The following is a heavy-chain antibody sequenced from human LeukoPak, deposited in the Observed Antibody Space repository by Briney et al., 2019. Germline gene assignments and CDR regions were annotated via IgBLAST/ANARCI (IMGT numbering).Heavy chain of an antibody. CDR2: ISGSGGST. D-gene: IGHD5-18*01. V-gene: IGHV3-23*01. Sequence: GGSLRLSCAASGFTFSSYAMSWVRQAPGKGLEWVSAISGSGGSTYYADSVKGRFTISRDNSKNTLHLQMNSLRAEDTAVYYCAKDLGYSYGYIPFDYWGQGTLVTVSS. CDR3: AKDLGYSYGYIPFDY. J-gene: IGHJ4*02. CDR1: GFTFSSYA.